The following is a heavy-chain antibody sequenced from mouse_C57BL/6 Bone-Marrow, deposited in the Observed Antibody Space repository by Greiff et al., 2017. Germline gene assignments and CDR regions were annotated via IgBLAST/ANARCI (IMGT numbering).Heavy chain of an antibody. CDR2: IRPNSGST. Sequence: QVQLQQPGAELVKPGASVKLSCKASGYTFTSYWMHWVKQRPGQGLEWIGMIRPNSGSTNYNEKFKSKATLTVDKSSSTADMQLSSLTSEDAAVYYCAGGYPWYFDVWGTGTTVTVSS. D-gene: IGHD2-2*01. CDR1: GYTFTSYW. CDR3: AGGYPWYFDV. V-gene: IGHV1-64*01. J-gene: IGHJ1*03.